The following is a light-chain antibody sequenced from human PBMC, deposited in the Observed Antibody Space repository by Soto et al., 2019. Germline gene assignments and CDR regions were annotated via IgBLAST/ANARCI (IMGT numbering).Light chain of an antibody. CDR1: QSISNY. Sequence: DIQMTQSPSSLSASVGDRVTITCRASQSISNYLNWYQQKPGKAPKLLIYAASSLQSGVSSRFSGGGSGTDFTLTISSLQPEDFATYYGQQSYRTPWTFGQGTKVEIK. V-gene: IGKV1-39*01. CDR2: AAS. J-gene: IGKJ1*01. CDR3: QQSYRTPWT.